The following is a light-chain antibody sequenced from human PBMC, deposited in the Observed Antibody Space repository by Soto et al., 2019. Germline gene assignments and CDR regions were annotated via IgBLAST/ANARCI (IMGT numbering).Light chain of an antibody. V-gene: IGKV3-20*01. Sequence: EIVFTQSPGTLSFSPREKATLSRRASQIVSSSYLAWYQQKPGQAPRLLIYGASSRATGIPDRFSGSGSGTDFTLTISRLEPEDFAVYYCQQYGSSPLITFGQGTRLEIK. CDR1: QIVSSSY. J-gene: IGKJ5*01. CDR2: GAS. CDR3: QQYGSSPLIT.